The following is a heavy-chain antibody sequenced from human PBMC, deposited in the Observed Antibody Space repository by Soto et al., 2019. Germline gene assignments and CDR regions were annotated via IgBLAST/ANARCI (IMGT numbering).Heavy chain of an antibody. CDR1: GFTFSSYA. CDR3: AKDRDTYYDILTGYSPFDY. V-gene: IGHV3-23*01. Sequence: GGSLRLSCAASGFTFSSYAMSWVRQAPGKGLEWVSAISGSGDSTYYADSVKGRFTISRDNSKNTLYLQMNSLIAEDTAVYYCAKDRDTYYDILTGYSPFDYWGQGTLVTVSS. J-gene: IGHJ4*02. D-gene: IGHD3-9*01. CDR2: ISGSGDST.